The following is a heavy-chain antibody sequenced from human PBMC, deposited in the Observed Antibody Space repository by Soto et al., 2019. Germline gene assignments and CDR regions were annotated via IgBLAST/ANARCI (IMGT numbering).Heavy chain of an antibody. J-gene: IGHJ4*02. V-gene: IGHV4-31*03. CDR1: GVSISSGGYY. CDR2: IYYSGST. Sequence: SETLSLTCTVPGVSISSGGYYWSWIRQHPGKGLEWIGYIYYSGSTYYNPSLKSRVTMSVDTSKNQFSLKLSSVTAADTAVYYCARAYPYYDILTGYFFDYWGQGTLVTVSS. D-gene: IGHD3-9*01. CDR3: ARAYPYYDILTGYFFDY.